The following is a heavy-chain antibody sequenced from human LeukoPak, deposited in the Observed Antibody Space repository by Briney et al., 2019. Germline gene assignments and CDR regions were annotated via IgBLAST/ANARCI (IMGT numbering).Heavy chain of an antibody. V-gene: IGHV3-48*01. CDR3: ARGPYKDFWSGYSGY. D-gene: IGHD3-3*01. Sequence: PGGSLRLSCSASGFTFSSYSMNWVRQAPGKGLEWVSYISSSSTTIYYADSVKGRFTISRDNAKYSLYLQMNSLRVADTAVYCCARGPYKDFWSGYSGYWGQGTLVTVSS. CDR2: ISSSSTTI. J-gene: IGHJ4*02. CDR1: GFTFSSYS.